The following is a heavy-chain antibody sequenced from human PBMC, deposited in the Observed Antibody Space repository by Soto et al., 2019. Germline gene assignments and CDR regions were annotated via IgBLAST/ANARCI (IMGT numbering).Heavy chain of an antibody. CDR3: VRDYNDVSGRFDY. D-gene: IGHD1-26*01. CDR1: GITFSAYA. CDR2: ISYDASAS. Sequence: QVQLVESGGGVVQPGTSLRLSCAASGITFSAYAMHWVRQAPGKGLEWVARISYDASASSNADSVKGRFTISRDNSRSTLYLQMSSVRTEDTAIYYCVRDYNDVSGRFDYWGQGALVTVS. J-gene: IGHJ4*02. V-gene: IGHV3-30-3*01.